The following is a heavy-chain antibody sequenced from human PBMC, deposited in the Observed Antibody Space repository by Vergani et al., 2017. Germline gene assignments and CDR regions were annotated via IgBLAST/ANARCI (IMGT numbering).Heavy chain of an antibody. D-gene: IGHD1-1*01. J-gene: IGHJ4*02. CDR1: GFTFSTYE. CDR2: ISSSGGTI. Sequence: EVQLVESGGGLVQPGGSLRLSCAASGFTFSTYEMTWVRQAPGKGLEWVSDISSSGGTIYYADSVKGRFTISRDNSKNTLYLQMNSLRAEDTAVYYCAKVNSPYNWNDHFDYWGQGTLVTVSS. CDR3: AKVNSPYNWNDHFDY. V-gene: IGHV3-48*03.